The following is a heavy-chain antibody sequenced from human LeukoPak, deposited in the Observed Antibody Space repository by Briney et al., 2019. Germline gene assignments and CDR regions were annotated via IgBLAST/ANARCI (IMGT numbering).Heavy chain of an antibody. D-gene: IGHD5-24*01. Sequence: GGSLRLSCAASGFTFDDYAMHWVRQAPGKGLEWVSGISWNSGSIGYADSVKGRFTISRDNAKNSLYLQMNSLRAEAMALYYCAKDTSRDGYNYGFDYWGQGTLVTVSS. J-gene: IGHJ4*02. V-gene: IGHV3-9*03. CDR1: GFTFDDYA. CDR2: ISWNSGSI. CDR3: AKDTSRDGYNYGFDY.